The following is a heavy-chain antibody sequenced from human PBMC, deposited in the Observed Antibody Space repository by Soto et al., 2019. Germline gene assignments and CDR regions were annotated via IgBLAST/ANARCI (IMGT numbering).Heavy chain of an antibody. CDR3: ARASPLFSYYYYGMDV. CDR1: GYTFTGYY. D-gene: IGHD2-21*01. J-gene: IGHJ6*02. CDR2: INPNSGGT. Sequence: ASVKVSCKASGYTFTGYYMHWVRKAPGQGLEWMGWINPNSGGTNYAQKFQGWVTMTRDTSISTAYMELSRLRSDDTAVYYCARASPLFSYYYYGMDVWGQGTTVTVSS. V-gene: IGHV1-2*04.